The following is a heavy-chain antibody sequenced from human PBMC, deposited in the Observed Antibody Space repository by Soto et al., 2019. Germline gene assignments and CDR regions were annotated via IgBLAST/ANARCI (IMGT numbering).Heavy chain of an antibody. CDR3: AREDGSGSYISYYYGMDV. CDR1: GFTFSSYA. D-gene: IGHD3-10*01. V-gene: IGHV3-23*01. Sequence: GGSLRLSCAASGFTFSSYAMSWVRQAPGKGLEWVSAISGSGGSTYYADSVKGRFTISRDNSKNTLYLQMNSLRAEDTAVYYCAREDGSGSYISYYYGMDVWGQGTTVTVSS. CDR2: ISGSGGST. J-gene: IGHJ6*02.